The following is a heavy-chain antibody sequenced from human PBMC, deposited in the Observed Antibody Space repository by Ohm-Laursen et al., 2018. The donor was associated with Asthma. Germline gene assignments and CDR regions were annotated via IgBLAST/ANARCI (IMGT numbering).Heavy chain of an antibody. J-gene: IGHJ6*02. CDR3: ASVNSGYDINYYYYYYGMDV. CDR2: MNPNSGNT. V-gene: IGHV1-8*01. D-gene: IGHD5-12*01. Sequence: GASVKVSCKASGYTFTSYDINWVRQATGQGLEWMGWMNPNSGNTGYAQKFQGRVTMTRNTSISTAYMELSSLRSEDTAVYYCASVNSGYDINYYYYYYGMDVWGQGTTVTVSS. CDR1: GYTFTSYD.